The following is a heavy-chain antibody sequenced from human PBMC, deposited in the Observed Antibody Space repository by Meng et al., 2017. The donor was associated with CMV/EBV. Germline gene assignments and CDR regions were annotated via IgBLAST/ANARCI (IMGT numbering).Heavy chain of an antibody. Sequence: EAGPGLVNTSQTLSLTCTGSGGSMRSCDYYWSWIRQPPGKGLEWIGYIYYSGSTYYNPSLKSRVTISVDTSKNQFSLKLSSVTAADTAVNYCARVGRTSCYDYWGQGTLVTVSS. J-gene: IGHJ4*02. CDR3: ARVGRTSCYDY. CDR1: GGSMRSCDYY. D-gene: IGHD2-2*01. V-gene: IGHV4-30-4*08. CDR2: IYYSGST.